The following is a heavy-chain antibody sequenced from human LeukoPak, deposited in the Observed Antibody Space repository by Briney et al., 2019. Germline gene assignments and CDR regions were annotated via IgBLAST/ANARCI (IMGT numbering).Heavy chain of an antibody. CDR3: ARVKRTIFGVVMDSGMDV. CDR2: ISSSSSYI. D-gene: IGHD3-3*01. J-gene: IGHJ6*02. Sequence: GGSLRLSCAASGFTFSSYSMNWVRQAPGKGLEWVSSISSSSSYIYYADSVKGRFTISRDNAKNSLYLQMNSLRAEDTAVYYCARVKRTIFGVVMDSGMDVWGQGTTVTVSS. V-gene: IGHV3-21*04. CDR1: GFTFSSYS.